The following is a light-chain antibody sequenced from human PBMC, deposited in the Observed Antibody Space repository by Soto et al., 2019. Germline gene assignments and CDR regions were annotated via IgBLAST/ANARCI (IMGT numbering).Light chain of an antibody. J-gene: IGLJ1*01. Sequence: QSALTQPASVSGSPGQSITISCTGTSSDVGGYNYLSWYQQHPGKAPKLMIYEVSNRPSGVSNRFSGSKSGNTASLTISGLQAEDEADYYCSSYTSSPYVFGTGTKLTVL. CDR3: SSYTSSPYV. CDR2: EVS. CDR1: SSDVGGYNY. V-gene: IGLV2-14*01.